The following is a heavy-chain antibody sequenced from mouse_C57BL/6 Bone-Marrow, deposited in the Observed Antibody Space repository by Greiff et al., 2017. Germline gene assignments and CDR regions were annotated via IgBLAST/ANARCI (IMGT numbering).Heavy chain of an antibody. J-gene: IGHJ2*01. Sequence: EVQVVESGGGLVNPGGSLKLSCAASGFTFSDYGMHWVRQAPEKGLEWVAYISSGSSTIYYADTVKGRFTISSDNAKNTLFLQMTSLRSEDTAMXYCAKRPRYYFDYWGQGTTLTVSS. CDR1: GFTFSDYG. CDR3: AKRPRYYFDY. CDR2: ISSGSSTI. V-gene: IGHV5-17*01.